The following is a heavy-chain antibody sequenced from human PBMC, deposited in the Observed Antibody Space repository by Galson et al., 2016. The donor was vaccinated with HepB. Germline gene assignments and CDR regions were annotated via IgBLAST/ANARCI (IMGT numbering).Heavy chain of an antibody. CDR3: ARESGAYYIHSDY. J-gene: IGHJ4*02. Sequence: SVKVSCKASGYTFITYYMHWVRQAPGQGPEWMGIVNPSGGDATYAQRFQGILTLTRDSSTSTFYMELSSLSFEGTAVYYCARESGAYYIHSDYWGQGTLVTVSS. CDR1: GYTFITYY. V-gene: IGHV1-46*01. CDR2: VNPSGGDA. D-gene: IGHD1-26*01.